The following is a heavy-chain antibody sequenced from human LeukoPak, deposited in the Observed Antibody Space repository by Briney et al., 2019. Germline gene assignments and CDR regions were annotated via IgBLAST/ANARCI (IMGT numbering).Heavy chain of an antibody. Sequence: GGSLRLSCAASGFTFSNFGMHWVRQAPGKGLEWVSFIQNDGTTKCYADSVKGRFTVSRDNSKNTLYLQMNSLRTEDTAVYFCAKGGAYIDYWGQGTLVTVSS. V-gene: IGHV3-30*02. CDR2: IQNDGTTK. D-gene: IGHD3-16*01. CDR3: AKGGAYIDY. J-gene: IGHJ4*02. CDR1: GFTFSNFG.